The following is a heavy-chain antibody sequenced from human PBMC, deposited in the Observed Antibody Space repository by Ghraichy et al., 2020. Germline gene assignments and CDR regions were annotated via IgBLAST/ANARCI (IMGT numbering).Heavy chain of an antibody. CDR2: IGGGGDNI. CDR1: GFTFSSYS. J-gene: IGHJ6*02. CDR3: ARDRMYAFDV. Sequence: GGSLRLSCAASGFTFSSYSMNWVRQAPGKGLEWVSYIGGGGDNIYYADSVKGRFTISRDNAKDSLILQMNSLRDEDTAVYHCARDRMYAFDVWGQGTTVTVSS. V-gene: IGHV3-48*02. D-gene: IGHD2-8*01.